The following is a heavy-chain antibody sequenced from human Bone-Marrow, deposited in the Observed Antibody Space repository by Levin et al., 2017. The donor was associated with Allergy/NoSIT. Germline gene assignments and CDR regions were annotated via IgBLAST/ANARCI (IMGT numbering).Heavy chain of an antibody. J-gene: IGHJ4*02. CDR3: AKDEGATRSYYFNY. CDR1: GLTFTSYA. D-gene: IGHD1-26*01. Sequence: PGGSLRLSCAASGLTFTSYAMHWVRQAPGKGLEWVAGILYDGSNTYYADSVKGRFSISRDNSKSALYLQMNSLRAEDTAVYYCAKDEGATRSYYFNYWGQGTLITVSS. CDR2: ILYDGSNT. V-gene: IGHV3-30*18.